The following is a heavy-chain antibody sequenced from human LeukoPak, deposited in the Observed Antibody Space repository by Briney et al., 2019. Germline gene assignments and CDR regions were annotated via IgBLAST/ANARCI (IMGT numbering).Heavy chain of an antibody. CDR1: GGSISSSNSS. Sequence: KASETLSLTCTVSGGSISSSNSSWGWIRQPPGKGLEWIGSIYYIGTTYYTPSVKSRVSTSVDMSKNQFSLKLTSVTAADTAVYYCARQYSAASPIAGRPYYFGYWGQGTLVTVSS. CDR3: ARQYSAASPIAGRPYYFGY. V-gene: IGHV4-39*01. CDR2: IYYIGTT. D-gene: IGHD6-6*01. J-gene: IGHJ4*02.